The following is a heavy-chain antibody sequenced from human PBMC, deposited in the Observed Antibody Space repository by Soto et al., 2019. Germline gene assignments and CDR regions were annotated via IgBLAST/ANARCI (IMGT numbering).Heavy chain of an antibody. CDR1: GFTVSSNY. D-gene: IGHD5-18*01. V-gene: IGHV3-66*04. CDR2: IYSGGST. Sequence: GGSLRLSCAASGFTVSSNYMSWVRQAPGKGLEWVSVIYSGGSTYYADSVKARFTISRDNSKNTLYLQMNSLRAEDTAVYYCARLSDGYSYGYPFDYWGQGTLVTVSS. CDR3: ARLSDGYSYGYPFDY. J-gene: IGHJ4*02.